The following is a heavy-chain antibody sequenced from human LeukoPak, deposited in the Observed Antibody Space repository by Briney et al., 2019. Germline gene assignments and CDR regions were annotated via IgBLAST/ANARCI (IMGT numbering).Heavy chain of an antibody. J-gene: IGHJ4*02. CDR2: ISYDGSNK. V-gene: IGHV3-30*04. CDR3: ASNMVVTAPLDY. D-gene: IGHD2-21*02. Sequence: GGSLRLSCAASGFTFRNYVIHWVRQAPGKGLEWVAVISYDGSNKYYADSVKGRFTISRDNSKNTLYLQMNSLRAEDTAVYYCASNMVVTAPLDYWGQGTLVTVSS. CDR1: GFTFRNYV.